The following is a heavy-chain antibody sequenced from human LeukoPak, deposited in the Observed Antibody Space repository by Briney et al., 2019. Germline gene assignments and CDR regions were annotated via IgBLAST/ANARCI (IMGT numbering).Heavy chain of an antibody. D-gene: IGHD6-19*01. V-gene: IGHV3-21*01. CDR2: ISSSSSYI. CDR1: GCTFSTYS. CDR3: ARPSNEGQWLVGQGVDY. J-gene: IGHJ4*02. Sequence: AGSLRLSCAASGCTFSTYSMNWVRQAPGKGLEWVSSISSSSSYIYYADSVKGRFIISRNNAKKSMYLEMNSLRAEDTAVYYCARPSNEGQWLVGQGVDYWGQGTLVTVSS.